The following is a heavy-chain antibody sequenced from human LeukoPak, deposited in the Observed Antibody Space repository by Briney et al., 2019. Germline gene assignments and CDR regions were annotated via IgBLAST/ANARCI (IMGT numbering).Heavy chain of an antibody. V-gene: IGHV1-2*02. Sequence: ASVKVSCKASGYTFTGYYMHWVRQAPGQGLEWMGWINPNSGGTNYAQKFQGRVTMTRDTSISTAYMELSRLRSDDTAVYYCALTTVTTGYVQHWGQGTLVTVSS. CDR1: GYTFTGYY. CDR2: INPNSGGT. CDR3: ALTTVTTGYVQH. J-gene: IGHJ1*01. D-gene: IGHD4-17*01.